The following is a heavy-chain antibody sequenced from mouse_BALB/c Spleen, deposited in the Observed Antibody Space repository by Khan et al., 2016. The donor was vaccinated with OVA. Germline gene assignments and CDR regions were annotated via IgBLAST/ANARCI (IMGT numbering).Heavy chain of an antibody. V-gene: IGHV1-18*01. CDR3: ARDAGRY. CDR2: INPKNGVT. J-gene: IGHJ4*01. Sequence: IQLVQSGPELVKPGASVKISCKTSGYTFPEFTVHWVKQSLGKSLDWIGVINPKNGVTAYNQKFKGKATLTVDKSSSTAYMEFRSLTSEDSAVYYCARDAGRYWGQGTSVTVAS. D-gene: IGHD3-3*01. CDR1: GYTFPEFT.